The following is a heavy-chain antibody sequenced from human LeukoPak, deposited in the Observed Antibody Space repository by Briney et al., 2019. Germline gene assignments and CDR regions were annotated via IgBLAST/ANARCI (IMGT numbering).Heavy chain of an antibody. Sequence: SETLSLTCTISGGSISTYYWSWIRQPPGKGLEWIGYIYYNGNTNYNPSLKSRVTISVDTSKNQFSLKLSSVTAADTAVYYCARPVSGSYSSSWYFWGQGTLVTASS. CDR1: GGSISTYY. CDR2: IYYNGNT. D-gene: IGHD6-13*01. V-gene: IGHV4-59*08. CDR3: ARPVSGSYSSSWYF. J-gene: IGHJ4*02.